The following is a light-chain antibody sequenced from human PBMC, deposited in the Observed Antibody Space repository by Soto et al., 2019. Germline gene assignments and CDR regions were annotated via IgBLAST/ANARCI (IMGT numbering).Light chain of an antibody. CDR2: AAS. CDR3: QQSYNTTWT. CDR1: QGISTY. J-gene: IGKJ1*01. V-gene: IGKV1-39*01. Sequence: DIQMTQSPSSLSASVGDRVTITCRASQGISTYLNWYQQKPGKAPKLLIYAASSLQSGVPSRFSGSGSETDFTLTISSLQHEDFATYYCQQSYNTTWTLGQGTTVDIK.